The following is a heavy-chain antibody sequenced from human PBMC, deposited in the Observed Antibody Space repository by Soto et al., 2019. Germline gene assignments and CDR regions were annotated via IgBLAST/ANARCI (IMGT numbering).Heavy chain of an antibody. D-gene: IGHD3-16*01. J-gene: IGHJ4*02. CDR3: VTYHDSNWETQRFRY. V-gene: IGHV3-7*01. CDR1: GLSFRTYW. Sequence: EVQLVESGGGLVQPGGSLRLSCSTSGLSFRTYWMSWVRQAPGKGLEWVANIKEDGSEEYYVDSVEGRFTISRESAKNSMYLQVNSLRAEGTALYYCVTYHDSNWETQRFRYWGQGTLVTVSS. CDR2: IKEDGSEE.